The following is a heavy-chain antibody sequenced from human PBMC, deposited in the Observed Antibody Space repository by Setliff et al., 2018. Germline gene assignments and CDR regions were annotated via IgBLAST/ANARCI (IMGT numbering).Heavy chain of an antibody. J-gene: IGHJ4*02. CDR1: GGTFTNYG. D-gene: IGHD1-26*01. CDR2: LNPNISAT. CDR3: ARGVGAMGDY. Sequence: ASVKVSCKASGGTFTNYGVSWVRQATGQGLEWMGWLNPNISATFYAPKFQGRVTMTRDTSTSTFYMELSSLRSEDTAVYYCARGVGAMGDYWGQGTLVTVSS. V-gene: IGHV1-8*02.